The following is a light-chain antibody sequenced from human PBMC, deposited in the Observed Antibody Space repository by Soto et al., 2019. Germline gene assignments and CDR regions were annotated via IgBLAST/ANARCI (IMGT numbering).Light chain of an antibody. V-gene: IGLV1-40*01. CDR2: ANS. J-gene: IGLJ2*01. CDR3: QSYDSRLSGYVV. CDR1: SSNIGAGYD. Sequence: QSVLTQPPSVSGAPGQTVTISCTGGSSNIGAGYDVHWYQQIPGTAPKLLIYANSNRPSGVPDRFSGSKSGTSASLAVTGLQAEDEADYCCQSYDSRLSGYVVFGGGTKLTVL.